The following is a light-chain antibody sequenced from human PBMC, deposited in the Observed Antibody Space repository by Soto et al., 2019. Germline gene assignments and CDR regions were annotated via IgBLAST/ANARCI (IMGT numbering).Light chain of an antibody. J-gene: IGKJ1*01. V-gene: IGKV3-11*01. Sequence: EIVLTQSPATLSLSPGERATLSCRASQSVSSSLAWYQQNPGQAPRLLIYDAANRATGIPARFSGSGSGTDFTLTISSLEPEDFAVYYCQHFVNSLTWTFGQGTKVEIK. CDR3: QHFVNSLTWT. CDR1: QSVSSS. CDR2: DAA.